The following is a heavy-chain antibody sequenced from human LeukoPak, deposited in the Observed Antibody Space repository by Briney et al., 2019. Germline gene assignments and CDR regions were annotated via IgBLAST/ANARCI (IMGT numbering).Heavy chain of an antibody. CDR1: DFTFSDYY. V-gene: IGHV3-11*04. J-gene: IGHJ4*02. Sequence: GGSLRLSCVGSDFTFSDYYMSWIRQSPGKGLEWISYISSSGITQDYPDSVTGRFTISRDNAKNSLYLQMSNLRVDDTAVYYCVRIQHTNGWSAPDYWGQGTLVTVSS. CDR3: VRIQHTNGWSAPDY. CDR2: ISSSGITQ. D-gene: IGHD2-8*01.